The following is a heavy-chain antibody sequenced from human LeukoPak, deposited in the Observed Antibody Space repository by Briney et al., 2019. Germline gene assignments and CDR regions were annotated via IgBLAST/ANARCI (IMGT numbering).Heavy chain of an antibody. CDR2: IYYSGST. CDR3: ARVTYDSSGYYSPYFDY. J-gene: IGHJ4*02. D-gene: IGHD3-22*01. V-gene: IGHV4-39*07. Sequence: SETLSLTCTVSGGSISSSSYYWGWIRQPPGKGLEWIGSIYYSGSTYYNPSLKSRVTISVDTSKNQFSLKLSSVTAADTAVYYCARVTYDSSGYYSPYFDYWGQGTLVTVSS. CDR1: GGSISSSSYY.